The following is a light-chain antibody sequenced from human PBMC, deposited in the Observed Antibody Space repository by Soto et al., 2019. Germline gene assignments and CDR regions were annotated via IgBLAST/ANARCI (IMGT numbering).Light chain of an antibody. CDR3: QQYGGSPPIT. CDR1: QSVSNNY. Sequence: IGLTKSPGTLSLSTGERATLSCRASQSVSNNYLAWYQQKPGQAPRLLIYGASSRATGIPDRFSGSGSGTDFTLTISRLEPEDFAVYYCQQYGGSPPITFGQGTRLEIK. J-gene: IGKJ5*01. V-gene: IGKV3-20*01. CDR2: GAS.